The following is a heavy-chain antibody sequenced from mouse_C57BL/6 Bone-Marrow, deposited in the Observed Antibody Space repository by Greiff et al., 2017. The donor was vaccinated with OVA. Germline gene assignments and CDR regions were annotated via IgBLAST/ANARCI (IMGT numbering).Heavy chain of an antibody. CDR2: IWSGGST. D-gene: IGHD2-3*01. J-gene: IGHJ3*01. CDR3: ARFYDGYYEGFAY. V-gene: IGHV2-2*01. Sequence: VQVVESGPGLVQPSQSLSITCTVSGFSLTSYGVHWVRQSPGKGLEWLGVIWSGGSTDYNAAFISRLSISKDNSKSQVFFKMNSLQADDTAIYYCARFYDGYYEGFAYWGQGTLVTVSA. CDR1: GFSLTSYG.